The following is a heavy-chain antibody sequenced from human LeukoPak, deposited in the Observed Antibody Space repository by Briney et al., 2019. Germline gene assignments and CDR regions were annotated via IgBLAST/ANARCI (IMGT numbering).Heavy chain of an antibody. CDR2: ISTDGSVI. Sequence: PGGSLRLSCAASGFTFSTYWMHWVRRAPGKGLVWVSRISTDGSVISYADSVKGRFTISRDNAKNTMYLQMNSLRAEDTAVYYCARIGGSGSYSGHYFDHWGQGTLVTVSS. CDR1: GFTFSTYW. CDR3: ARIGGSGSYSGHYFDH. D-gene: IGHD3-10*01. V-gene: IGHV3-74*01. J-gene: IGHJ4*02.